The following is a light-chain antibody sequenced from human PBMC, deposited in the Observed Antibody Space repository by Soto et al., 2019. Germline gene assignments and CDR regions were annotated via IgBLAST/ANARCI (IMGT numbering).Light chain of an antibody. CDR3: QQLNSYPLT. Sequence: DIPMTQSPSTLSASVGDRVTITCRACQTISSWLAWYQQKPGKAHKLPIYKASTLKSGVPSRFSGSGSGTDFTLTSSSLQPEDFATYFCQQLNSYPLTFGQGTRLEIK. CDR2: KAS. CDR1: QTISSW. V-gene: IGKV1-5*03. J-gene: IGKJ5*01.